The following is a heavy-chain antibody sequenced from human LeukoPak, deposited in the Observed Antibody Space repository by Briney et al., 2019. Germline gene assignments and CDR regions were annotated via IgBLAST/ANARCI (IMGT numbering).Heavy chain of an antibody. CDR3: ARALNLLDPVTLDN. J-gene: IGHJ4*02. D-gene: IGHD1-1*01. CDR2: IGSGSSTI. V-gene: IGHV3-48*01. Sequence: GGSLRLSCAASGFSFITYGRNWVRQAPGKGLEWLSYIGSGSSTIYYADPVRGRFTISRDNAKNSLYLGMDSLRAEDTAVYYCARALNLLDPVTLDNWGQGTLVIVSS. CDR1: GFSFITYG.